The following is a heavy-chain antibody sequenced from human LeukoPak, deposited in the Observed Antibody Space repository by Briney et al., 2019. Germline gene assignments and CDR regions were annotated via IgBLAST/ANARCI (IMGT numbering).Heavy chain of an antibody. CDR2: INQRGST. J-gene: IGHJ5*02. D-gene: IGHD4-17*01. CDR3: ARVWRTVTSLNWLDP. Sequence: SETLSLTCAVYGGSFSDFYWSWIRQPPGRGREWIGEINQRGSTNYNPSLKSRVTISVDKSKSQVSPQLNSVTAADTALYDCARVWRTVTSLNWLDPWRQGPLVRVSS. CDR1: GGSFSDFY. V-gene: IGHV4-34*01.